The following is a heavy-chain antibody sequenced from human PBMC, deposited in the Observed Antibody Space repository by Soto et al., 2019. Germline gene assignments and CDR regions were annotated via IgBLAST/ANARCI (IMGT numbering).Heavy chain of an antibody. V-gene: IGHV3-15*07. J-gene: IGHJ4*01. D-gene: IGHD6-6*01. CDR3: TADSYTTIIVARFHY. CDR1: GFTFSNGW. Sequence: EVQLVESGGGVVKPGGFLRLSCAASGFTFSNGWRNWVLQAPGKGLEWVGRIKSKTEGGTTDFAAPAKGRFPISRDDSRNMVYLQINSLKTEDTGIYYCTADSYTTIIVARFHYWGPATLVPVSS. CDR2: IKSKTEGGTT.